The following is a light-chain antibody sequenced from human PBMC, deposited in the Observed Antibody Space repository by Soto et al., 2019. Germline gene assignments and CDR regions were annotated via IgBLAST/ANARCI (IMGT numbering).Light chain of an antibody. CDR1: HSVSSNY. CDR3: QQYGSSGT. CDR2: GAS. J-gene: IGKJ1*01. V-gene: IGKV3-20*01. Sequence: EIVFTQSPGTLSLSPGERATLSCRASHSVSSNYLAWYQHKPGKAPRLLIYGASSRATGIPDRLSGSGSGTDFTLTIRRLEPEDFAVYYCQQYGSSGTFGQGTKVDIK.